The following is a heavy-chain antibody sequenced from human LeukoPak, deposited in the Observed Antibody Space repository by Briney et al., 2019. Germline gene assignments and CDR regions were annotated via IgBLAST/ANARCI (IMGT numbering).Heavy chain of an antibody. Sequence: ASVKVSCKAFGYTFTSNYMHWVRQAPGQGPEWMGVISPSGGSTTYAQKFQGRVTMTEDTSTDTAYMELSSLRSEDTAVYYCATSGPGNWFDPWGQGTLVTVSS. CDR1: GYTFTSNY. D-gene: IGHD3-10*01. J-gene: IGHJ5*02. CDR3: ATSGPGNWFDP. CDR2: ISPSGGST. V-gene: IGHV1-46*01.